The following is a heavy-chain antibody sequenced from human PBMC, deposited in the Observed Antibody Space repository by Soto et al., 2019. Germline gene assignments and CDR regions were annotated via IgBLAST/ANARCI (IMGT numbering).Heavy chain of an antibody. Sequence: EVQLVESGGGLVQPGGSLRLSCAASGFTFSTFSMNWVRQAPGKGLEWVSYISSSSSTIYYADSVKGRFTISRDNAKNLLYLQMNSLSADDTAVYYCARDPTSYNSDWGYYFDYWGQGTLVTVSS. CDR2: ISSSSSTI. CDR3: ARDPTSYNSDWGYYFDY. V-gene: IGHV3-48*01. CDR1: GFTFSTFS. J-gene: IGHJ4*02. D-gene: IGHD6-19*01.